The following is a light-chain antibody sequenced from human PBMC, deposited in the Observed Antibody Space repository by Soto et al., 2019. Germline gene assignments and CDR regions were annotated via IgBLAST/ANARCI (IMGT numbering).Light chain of an antibody. J-gene: IGKJ3*01. CDR3: QQYNSYPFT. CDR1: QRISSW. Sequence: DIQMTQSPSTLSASVGDRVTITCRASQRISSWLAWYQQKPGKAPKLLIYKASSLESGVPLRFSGSGSGTVFTLTISSLQPDDFATYYCQQYNSYPFTFGPGTKVDIK. CDR2: KAS. V-gene: IGKV1-5*03.